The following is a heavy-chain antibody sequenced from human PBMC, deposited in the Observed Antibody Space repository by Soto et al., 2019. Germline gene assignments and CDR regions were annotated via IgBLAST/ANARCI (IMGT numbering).Heavy chain of an antibody. CDR2: ISRSSSYI. D-gene: IGHD3-16*01. V-gene: IGHV3-21*01. J-gene: IGHJ5*02. Sequence: PGGSLRLSCAASGFTFISYSMNWVRQAPGKGLEWVSSISRSSSYIYYADSVKGRFTISRDNAKNSLYLQMNSLRAEDTAVYYCARDLHDYVSFRFDPWGQGTLVTVSS. CDR3: ARDLHDYVSFRFDP. CDR1: GFTFISYS.